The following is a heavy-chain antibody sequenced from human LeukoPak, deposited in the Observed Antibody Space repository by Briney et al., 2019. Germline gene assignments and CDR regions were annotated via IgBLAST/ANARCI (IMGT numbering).Heavy chain of an antibody. CDR3: ARVAMAYSSGWYIDY. CDR2: IYSGGNT. Sequence: PGGSLRLSCAPSGFTVSKNYITWVRQAPGKGLEWVSVIYSGGNTYYADSVKGRFTISRDNSKNTVYPQINSLRADDTAVYYCARVAMAYSSGWYIDYWGQGTLVTVSS. V-gene: IGHV3-53*01. J-gene: IGHJ4*02. D-gene: IGHD6-19*01. CDR1: GFTVSKNY.